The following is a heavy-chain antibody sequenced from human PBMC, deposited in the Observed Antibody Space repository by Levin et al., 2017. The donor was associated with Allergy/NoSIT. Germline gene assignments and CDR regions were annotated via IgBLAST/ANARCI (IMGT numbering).Heavy chain of an antibody. CDR1: GFTFSSYS. V-gene: IGHV3-21*01. J-gene: IGHJ2*01. CDR2: ISSSSSYI. CDR3: ARHDNYYDSSGYYCYFDL. D-gene: IGHD3-22*01. Sequence: GGSLRLSCAASGFTFSSYSMNWVRQAPGKGLEWVSSISSSSSYIYYADSVKGRFTISRDNAKNSLYLQMNSLRAEDTAVYYCARHDNYYDSSGYYCYFDLWGRGTLVTVSS.